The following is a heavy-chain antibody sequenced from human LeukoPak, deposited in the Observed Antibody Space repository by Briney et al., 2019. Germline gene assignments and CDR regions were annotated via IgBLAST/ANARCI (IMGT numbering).Heavy chain of an antibody. CDR2: ISSSGSTI. J-gene: IGHJ4*02. CDR1: GFTFSSYE. V-gene: IGHV3-48*03. CDR3: ARGGEYQLLVSFYYFDY. Sequence: GGSLRLSCAASGFTFSSYEMNWVRQAPGKGLEWVSYISSSGSTIYYADSVKGRFTISRDNAKNSLYLQMSSLRAEDTAVYYCARGGEYQLLVSFYYFDYWGQGTLVTVSS. D-gene: IGHD2-2*01.